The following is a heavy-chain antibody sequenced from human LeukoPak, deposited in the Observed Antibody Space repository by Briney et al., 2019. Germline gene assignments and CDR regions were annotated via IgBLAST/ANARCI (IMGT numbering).Heavy chain of an antibody. V-gene: IGHV3-7*01. CDR2: IIQDGSAL. CDR3: AIDLFSCSSTSCYVS. D-gene: IGHD2-2*01. J-gene: IGHJ5*02. CDR1: GFTFSNSW. Sequence: PGGSLRLXCAASGFTFSNSWMSWVRQAPGKGLEWVANIIQDGSALYYVDSVKGRFTISRDNADNSLYPQMNSLRAEDTAVYYCAIDLFSCSSTSCYVSWGQGTLVTVSS.